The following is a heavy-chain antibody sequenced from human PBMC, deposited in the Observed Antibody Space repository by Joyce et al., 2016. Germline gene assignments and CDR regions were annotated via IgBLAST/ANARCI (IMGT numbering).Heavy chain of an antibody. CDR1: GFSFTSYW. V-gene: IGHV3-7*01. D-gene: IGHD6-19*01. CDR2: INREGGET. Sequence: EVQLVESGGGLVQPGGSLRLSCVASGFSFTSYWMSWVRQAPGGGREWGTNINREGGETYYVDSVKGRFTISRDNAKNSVYLQMNSLRAEDTAVYYCARKSTVAGPNYFDYWGQGTRVTVSS. CDR3: ARKSTVAGPNYFDY. J-gene: IGHJ4*02.